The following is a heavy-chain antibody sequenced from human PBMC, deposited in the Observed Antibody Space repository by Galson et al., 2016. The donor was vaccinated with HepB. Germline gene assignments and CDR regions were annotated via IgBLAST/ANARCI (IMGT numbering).Heavy chain of an antibody. J-gene: IGHJ4*02. CDR1: GDSFATYD. CDR3: ARGSDYSNYVASY. CDR2: MNPNTGDT. Sequence: SVKVSCKASGDSFATYDINWLRQATGQGPEWIGWMNPNTGDTGYVPKFQGRVTMTRNASISTAYMELSSLRSEDTAVYYCARGSDYSNYVASYWGQGTLVTASS. V-gene: IGHV1-8*01. D-gene: IGHD4-11*01.